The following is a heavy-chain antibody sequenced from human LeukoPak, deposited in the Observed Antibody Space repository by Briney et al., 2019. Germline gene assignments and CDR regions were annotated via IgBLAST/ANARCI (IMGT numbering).Heavy chain of an antibody. V-gene: IGHV1-69*05. CDR1: GGTFSSYA. D-gene: IGHD4-11*01. Sequence: SVKVSCKASGGTFSSYAISWVRQAPGQGLEWMGRIIPIFGTANYAQKFQGRVTITTDEYTSTAYMELSSLRSEDTAVYYCARLHPYYYYMDVWGKGTTVTVSS. CDR3: ARLHPYYYYMDV. J-gene: IGHJ6*03. CDR2: IIPIFGTA.